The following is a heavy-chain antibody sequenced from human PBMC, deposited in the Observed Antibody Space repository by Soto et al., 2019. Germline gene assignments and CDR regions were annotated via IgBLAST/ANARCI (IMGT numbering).Heavy chain of an antibody. CDR3: ARMRLNYGADF. V-gene: IGHV4-30-4*08. Sequence: WTWIRQSPGKGLEWIGYIYHDRGTYYNPSLRSRLRLSLDISENQFSLKLASVTAADTAVYYCARMRLNYGADFWGQGSRVTVSS. CDR2: IYHDRGT. J-gene: IGHJ4*02. D-gene: IGHD1-7*01.